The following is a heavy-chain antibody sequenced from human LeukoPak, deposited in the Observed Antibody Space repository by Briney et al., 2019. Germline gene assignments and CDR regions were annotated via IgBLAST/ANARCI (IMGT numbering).Heavy chain of an antibody. V-gene: IGHV3-53*01. J-gene: IGHJ4*02. CDR3: ASQVGAYYYFDY. Sequence: PGGSLRLSCAASGFTVSSNYMSWVRQAPGKGLEWVSVIYSGGSTYYADSVKGRSTVSRDNSKNTLYLQMNSLRAEDTAVYYCASQVGAYYYFDYWGQGTLVTVSS. CDR2: IYSGGST. CDR1: GFTVSSNY. D-gene: IGHD1-26*01.